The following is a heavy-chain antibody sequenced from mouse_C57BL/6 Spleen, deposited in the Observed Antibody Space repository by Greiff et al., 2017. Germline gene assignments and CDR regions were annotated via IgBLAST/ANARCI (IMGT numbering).Heavy chain of an antibody. J-gene: IGHJ3*01. V-gene: IGHV1-52*01. CDR2: IDPSDSET. CDR3: ARTTGAWFAY. D-gene: IGHD6-1*01. Sequence: QVQLQQPGAELVRPGSSVKLSCKASGYTFTSYWMHWVKQRPIQGLEWIGNIDPSDSETHYNQKYKDKATLTVYKSSSTAYMQLSSLTSEASAVYYCARTTGAWFAYWGQGTLVTVSA. CDR1: GYTFTSYW.